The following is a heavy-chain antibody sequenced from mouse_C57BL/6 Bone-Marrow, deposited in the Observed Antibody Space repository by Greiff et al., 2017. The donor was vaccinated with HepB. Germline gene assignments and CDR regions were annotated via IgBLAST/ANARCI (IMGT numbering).Heavy chain of an antibody. J-gene: IGHJ2*01. V-gene: IGHV1-81*01. Sequence: VQGVESGAELARPGASVKLSCKASGYTFTSYGISWVKQRTGQGLEWIGEIYPRSGNTYYNEKFKGKATLTADKSSSTAYMELRSLTSEDSAVYFCAREGGTTVGAPGYFDYWGQGTTLTVSS. CDR3: AREGGTTVGAPGYFDY. D-gene: IGHD1-1*01. CDR1: GYTFTSYG. CDR2: IYPRSGNT.